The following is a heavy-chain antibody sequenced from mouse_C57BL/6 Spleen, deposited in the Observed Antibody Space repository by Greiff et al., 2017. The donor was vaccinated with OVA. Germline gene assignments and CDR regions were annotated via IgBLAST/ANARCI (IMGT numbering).Heavy chain of an antibody. Sequence: VKLMESGPGLVQPSQSLSITCTVSGFSLTSYGVHWVRQSPGKGLEWLGVIWSGGSTDYNAAFISRLSISKDNSKSQVFFKMNSLQADDTAIYYCARRTQLTGYWYFDVWGTGTTVTVSS. CDR3: ARRTQLTGYWYFDV. CDR2: IWSGGST. D-gene: IGHD4-1*01. V-gene: IGHV2-2*01. J-gene: IGHJ1*03. CDR1: GFSLTSYG.